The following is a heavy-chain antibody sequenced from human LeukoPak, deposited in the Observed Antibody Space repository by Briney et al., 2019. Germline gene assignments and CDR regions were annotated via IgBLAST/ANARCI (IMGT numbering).Heavy chain of an antibody. V-gene: IGHV1-2*02. D-gene: IGHD1-26*01. CDR2: MNPNSGDT. CDR3: TRVLGFRADGALGF. Sequence: GASVKVSCKASGYTFTSYGISWVRQAPGQGLEWMGWMNPNSGDTNYAQKFQGRVTMTRDTSIATAYMELSRLTSDDTAVYYCTRVLGFRADGALGFWGQGTLVTVSS. J-gene: IGHJ4*02. CDR1: GYTFTSYG.